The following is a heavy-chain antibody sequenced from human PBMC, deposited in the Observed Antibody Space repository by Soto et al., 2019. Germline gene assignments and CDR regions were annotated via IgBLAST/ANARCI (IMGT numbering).Heavy chain of an antibody. Sequence: LSLTCAVSGGSISSSNWWSWVRQPPGKGLEWIGEIYHSGSTNYNPSLKSRVTISVDKSKNQFSLKLSSVTAAGTAVYYCARDLLVDYGGNSYFFDYWGQGTLVTVSS. CDR1: GGSISSSNW. V-gene: IGHV4-4*02. CDR2: IYHSGST. CDR3: ARDLLVDYGGNSYFFDY. J-gene: IGHJ4*02. D-gene: IGHD4-17*01.